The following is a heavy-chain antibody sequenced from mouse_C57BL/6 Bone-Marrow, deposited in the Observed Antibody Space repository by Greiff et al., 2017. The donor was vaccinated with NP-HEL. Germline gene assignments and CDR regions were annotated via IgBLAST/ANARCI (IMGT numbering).Heavy chain of an antibody. D-gene: IGHD2-1*01. CDR3: AKGNYPLYAMDY. CDR2: IHPNSGST. V-gene: IGHV1-64*01. Sequence: QVQLQQPGAVLVKPGASVKLSCKASGYTFTSYWMHWVKQRPGQGLEWIGMIHPNSGSTNYNEKFKSKATLTVDKSSSTAYMQLSSLTSEDSAVYYCAKGNYPLYAMDYWGQGTSVTVSS. CDR1: GYTFTSYW. J-gene: IGHJ4*01.